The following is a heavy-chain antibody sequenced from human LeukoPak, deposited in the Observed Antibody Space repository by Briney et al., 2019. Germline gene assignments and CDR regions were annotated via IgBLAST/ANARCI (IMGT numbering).Heavy chain of an antibody. D-gene: IGHD6-13*01. V-gene: IGHV3-30*02. CDR1: GFTFSSYG. Sequence: PGGSLRLSCAASGFTFSSYGMHWVRQAPGKGLGWVAFIRYDGIHKYADSVKGRFTISRDNSKNTLYLQMNSLRTEDTAVYYCAKGGSSSWDHFDYWGQGTLVTVSS. CDR3: AKGGSSSWDHFDY. CDR2: IRYDGIHK. J-gene: IGHJ4*02.